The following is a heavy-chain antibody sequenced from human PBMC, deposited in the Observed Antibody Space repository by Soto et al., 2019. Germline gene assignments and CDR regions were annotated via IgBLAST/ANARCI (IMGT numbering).Heavy chain of an antibody. J-gene: IGHJ4*02. V-gene: IGHV4-34*02. CDR3: ARGLAYDRPITVAEPFDS. CDR1: GGSFSGYF. Sequence: QVQLQQWGAGLLKASETLSLTCVVSGGSFSGYFWTWICQSPGRGLEWLGEISHSGSRNYNPAFQSRVIISVDSSKNHVSLKLSSVTAADSATYFCARGLAYDRPITVAEPFDSWGQGTLVTVSS. CDR2: ISHSGSR. D-gene: IGHD6-19*01.